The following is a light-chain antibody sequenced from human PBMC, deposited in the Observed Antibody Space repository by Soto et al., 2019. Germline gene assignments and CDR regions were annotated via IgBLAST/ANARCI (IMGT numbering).Light chain of an antibody. CDR2: GAS. Sequence: IGVSQSAATLSLSKGERATLSCRASQSVSNNYLAWYQQKPGQAPRLLIYGASNRATGIPDRFSGSGSGTDFTLTISRLEPEDFAVYYCQQYGSSGTFGQGTKADI. V-gene: IGKV3-20*01. J-gene: IGKJ1*01. CDR1: QSVSNNY. CDR3: QQYGSSGT.